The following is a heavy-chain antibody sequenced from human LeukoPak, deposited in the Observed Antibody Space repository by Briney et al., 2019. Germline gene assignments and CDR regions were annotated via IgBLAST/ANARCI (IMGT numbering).Heavy chain of an antibody. Sequence: PSETLSLTCTVSGGSISSGGYYWSWIRQHPGKGLEWIGYIYYSGSTYYNPSLKSRVTISVDTSKNQFSLKLSSVTAADTAVYYCARVLLVATIVGGFDYWGQGTLVTVSS. CDR2: IYYSGST. CDR1: GGSISSGGYY. CDR3: ARVLLVATIVGGFDY. V-gene: IGHV4-31*03. D-gene: IGHD5-12*01. J-gene: IGHJ4*02.